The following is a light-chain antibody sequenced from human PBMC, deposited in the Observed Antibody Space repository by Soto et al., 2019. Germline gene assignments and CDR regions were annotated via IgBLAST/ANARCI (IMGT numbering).Light chain of an antibody. CDR1: QSVSSN. Sequence: IVMTQSPSTLSVSPGERATLSCWASQSVSSNLAWYQRKPGQAPRLLIYGASTRATGIPVRFSGSGSGTEFTLTISSLRSEDFAVYYCQQYNNWPWTFGQGTKV. J-gene: IGKJ1*01. CDR3: QQYNNWPWT. V-gene: IGKV3-15*01. CDR2: GAS.